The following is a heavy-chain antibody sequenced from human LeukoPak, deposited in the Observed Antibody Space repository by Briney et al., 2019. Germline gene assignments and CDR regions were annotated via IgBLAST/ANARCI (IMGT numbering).Heavy chain of an antibody. D-gene: IGHD2-21*02. CDR3: ARRGCYGGNCYPCDY. V-gene: IGHV3-23*01. Sequence: PGGSLRLSCAASGFSFSSYAMSWVRQAPGKGLEWVSSISLRGADTNYADSVKGRFTISRDDSKNALYLQMSSLRAEDTAIYFCARRGCYGGNCYPCDYWGQGTLVTVSS. CDR1: GFSFSSYA. J-gene: IGHJ4*02. CDR2: ISLRGADT.